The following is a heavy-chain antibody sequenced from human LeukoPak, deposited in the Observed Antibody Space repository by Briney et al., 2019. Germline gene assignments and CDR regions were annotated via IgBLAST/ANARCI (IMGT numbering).Heavy chain of an antibody. CDR1: GFTFSNYA. Sequence: GRSLRLSCAASGFTFSNYAMRWVRQAPGKGLEWVALISYDGSNKYYADSVKGRSTISRDNSKNTLYLQMNSLRAEDTAVYYCASEDYDSSGYYPFFDYWGQGTLVTVSS. J-gene: IGHJ4*02. CDR3: ASEDYDSSGYYPFFDY. CDR2: ISYDGSNK. V-gene: IGHV3-30-3*01. D-gene: IGHD3-22*01.